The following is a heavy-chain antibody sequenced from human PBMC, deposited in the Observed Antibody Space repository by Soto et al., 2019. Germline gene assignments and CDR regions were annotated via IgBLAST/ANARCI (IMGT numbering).Heavy chain of an antibody. CDR3: ARLDSSGYYINWFDP. CDR1: GGTFSSYT. J-gene: IGHJ5*02. CDR2: IIPIFGTA. D-gene: IGHD3-22*01. Sequence: QVQLVQSGAEVKKPGSSVKVSCKASGGTFSSYTISRVRQAPGQGLEWMGGIIPIFGTANYAQKFQGRVTITADESTSTAYMGLSSLRSEDTAVYYCARLDSSGYYINWFDPWGQGTLVTVSS. V-gene: IGHV1-69*01.